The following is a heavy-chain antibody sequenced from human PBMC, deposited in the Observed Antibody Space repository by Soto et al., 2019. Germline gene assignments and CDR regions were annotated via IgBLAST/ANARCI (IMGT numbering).Heavy chain of an antibody. V-gene: IGHV4-31*03. J-gene: IGHJ6*02. CDR1: GGSISSGGYY. CDR2: IYYSGST. CDR3: ARGGRRSPGMDV. Sequence: QVQLQESGPGLVKPSQTLSLTCTVSGGSISSGGYYWSWIRQHPGKGLEWIGYIYYSGSTYYNPSLNSRDTISVDTSKNQFSLKLSSVTAADTAVYYCARGGRRSPGMDVWGQGTTVTVSS.